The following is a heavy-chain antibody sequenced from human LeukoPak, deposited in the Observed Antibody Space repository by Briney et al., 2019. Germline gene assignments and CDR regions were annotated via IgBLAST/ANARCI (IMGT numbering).Heavy chain of an antibody. V-gene: IGHV4-39*01. CDR1: GDSVSRSTYY. CDR2: IYYSETT. Sequence: SETLSLTCTVSGDSVSRSTYYWGRIRQPPGKGLKWIGTIYYSETTYYNPSLKSRVTISVASSKNQFSLKVTSVTATDTAVYSCARQGDSNGYSTLDYGGQGILVTVSS. CDR3: ARQGDSNGYSTLDY. J-gene: IGHJ4*02. D-gene: IGHD3-22*01.